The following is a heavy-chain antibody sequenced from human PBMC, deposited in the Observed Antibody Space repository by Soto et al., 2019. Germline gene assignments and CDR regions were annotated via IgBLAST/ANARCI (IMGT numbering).Heavy chain of an antibody. CDR2: ISYDGSNK. CDR3: ARDKPSQGTFDI. V-gene: IGHV3-30-3*01. CDR1: GFTFSSHA. Sequence: QVQLVESGGGVVQPGWSPRLSCTTSGFTFSSHAMHWVRQAPGKGLEWVAVISYDGSNKYYADSVKGRFTISRDNSKNTLYLQMNSLRAEDTAVYYCARDKPSQGTFDIWGQGTMVIVSS. J-gene: IGHJ3*02.